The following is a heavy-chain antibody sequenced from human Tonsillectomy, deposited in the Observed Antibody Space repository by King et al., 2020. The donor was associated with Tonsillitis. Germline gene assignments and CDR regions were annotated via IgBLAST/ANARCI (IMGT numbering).Heavy chain of an antibody. CDR1: RFTFDDYA. CDR2: ITWNSGSI. CDR3: AKDRGSSSCYKAFDI. V-gene: IGHV3-9*01. D-gene: IGHD6-13*01. J-gene: IGHJ3*02. Sequence: VQLVESGGDLVQPGRSLRLSCAASRFTFDDYAMHWVRQAPGKGLEWVSGITWNSGSIGYADSVKGRLTISRDNAKNSLYLQMNSLRAEDTALYYCAKDRGSSSCYKAFDIWGQGTMVTVSS.